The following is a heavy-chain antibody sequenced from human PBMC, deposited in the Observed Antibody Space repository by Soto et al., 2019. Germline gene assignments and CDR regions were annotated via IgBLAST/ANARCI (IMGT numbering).Heavy chain of an antibody. CDR1: GFTFSNYA. Sequence: EVQLLESGGGLVQPGGSLRLSCAASGFTFSNYAMSWVRQAPGKGLEWVSSITGSGGNTYYADSVKGRLTISRDNSKNTLYLQMNSLRAEDTAVYYCAEARYFDSTGYLYYFDYWGQGTLVTVSS. V-gene: IGHV3-23*01. CDR2: ITGSGGNT. J-gene: IGHJ4*02. D-gene: IGHD3-22*01. CDR3: AEARYFDSTGYLYYFDY.